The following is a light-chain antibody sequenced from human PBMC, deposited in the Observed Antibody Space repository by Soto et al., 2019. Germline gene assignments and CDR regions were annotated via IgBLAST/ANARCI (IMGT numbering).Light chain of an antibody. CDR1: GSNIGTNY. CDR2: GNN. Sequence: QSVLTQPPSVSAAPGQKVTISCSGSGSNIGTNYVSWYQQLPGTAPKLLIYGNNKRPSGIPDRFSGSKSGTSATLGITGLQTGDEADYYCGTWDSSLGAGVFGGGTKLTVL. CDR3: GTWDSSLGAGV. V-gene: IGLV1-51*01. J-gene: IGLJ3*02.